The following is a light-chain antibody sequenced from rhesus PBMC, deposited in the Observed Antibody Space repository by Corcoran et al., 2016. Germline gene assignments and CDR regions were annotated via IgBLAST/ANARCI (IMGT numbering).Light chain of an antibody. CDR3: SSYAITSAYI. J-gene: IGLJ1*01. Sequence: QAALTQSTSVSGSPGQSVTISCTGTSSDIGGYNRVSWYQQHPGKAPKLMIYEVSKRPSGVSDRFSGSKSGNTASLTISGLQAEDEADYYCSSYAITSAYIFGAGTRLTVL. V-gene: IGLV2-13*02. CDR2: EVS. CDR1: SSDIGGYNR.